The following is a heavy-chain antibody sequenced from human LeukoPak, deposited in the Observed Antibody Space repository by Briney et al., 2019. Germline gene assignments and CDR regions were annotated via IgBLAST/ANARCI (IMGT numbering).Heavy chain of an antibody. D-gene: IGHD3-3*01. V-gene: IGHV4-59*01. Sequence: PSETLSLTCSVSGVSIINYYWSWIRQPPGKRLEWLGYIYHTGSTNYNPSLKSRVTISVDTSRNQFSLTLTSVTAADTAVYYCARDTSQWFLEWLPGLENWFDPWGQGTLVTVSS. J-gene: IGHJ5*02. CDR1: GVSIINYY. CDR3: ARDTSQWFLEWLPGLENWFDP. CDR2: IYHTGST.